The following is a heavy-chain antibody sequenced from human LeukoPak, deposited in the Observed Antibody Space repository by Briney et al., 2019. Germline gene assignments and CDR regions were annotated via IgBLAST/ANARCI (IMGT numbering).Heavy chain of an antibody. D-gene: IGHD3-22*01. Sequence: GEALKISCKGSGYSFTCYWIGWLRQMPGKGLEWMGIIYPGDSYTKYSPSFQGKVTISADKSISTAYLQWSSLKASDTAMYYCARQPDSSGYSWFDPWGQGTLVTVSS. V-gene: IGHV5-51*01. CDR2: IYPGDSYT. CDR3: ARQPDSSGYSWFDP. J-gene: IGHJ5*02. CDR1: GYSFTCYW.